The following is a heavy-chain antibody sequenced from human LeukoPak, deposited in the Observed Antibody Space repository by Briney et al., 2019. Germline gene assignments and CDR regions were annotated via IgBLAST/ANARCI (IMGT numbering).Heavy chain of an antibody. D-gene: IGHD6-13*01. J-gene: IGHJ4*02. CDR2: IYHSGST. Sequence: SGTLSLTCAVSGGSISSSNWWSWVRQPPGKWLECIGEIYHSGSTNYNPSLKSRVTISVDKSKNQFSLKLSSVTAADTAMYYCARLPYSSSWFPFDYWGQGTLVTVSS. CDR1: GGSISSSNW. V-gene: IGHV4-4*02. CDR3: ARLPYSSSWFPFDY.